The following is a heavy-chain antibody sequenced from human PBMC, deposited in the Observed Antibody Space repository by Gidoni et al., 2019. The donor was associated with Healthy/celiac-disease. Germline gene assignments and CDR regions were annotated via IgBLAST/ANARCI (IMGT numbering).Heavy chain of an antibody. V-gene: IGHV1-18*04. CDR2: ISAYNGNT. D-gene: IGHD2-2*03. J-gene: IGHJ6*02. CDR1: GYTFTSYG. Sequence: SGAEVKKPGASVKVSCKASGYTFTSYGISWVRQAPGQGLEWMGWISAYNGNTNYAQKLQGRVTMTTDTSTSTAYMELRSLRSDDTAVYYCARDLDIVVVPAAIGSSGYYYYGMDVWGQGTTVTVSS. CDR3: ARDLDIVVVPAAIGSSGYYYYGMDV.